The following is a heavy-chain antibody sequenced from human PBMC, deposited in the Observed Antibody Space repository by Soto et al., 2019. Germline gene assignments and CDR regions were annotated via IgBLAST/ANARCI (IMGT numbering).Heavy chain of an antibody. CDR3: TTIGSSWGA. J-gene: IGHJ1*01. CDR2: IKSKTDGGTI. D-gene: IGHD6-13*01. CDR1: SFTFSNAW. V-gene: IGHV3-15*07. Sequence: EVQLVESGGGLVKPGGSLRLSCAASSFTFSNAWMNWVRQAPGKGLEWVGRIKSKTDGGTIDYAAPVKGRFTISRDDSKNTLFLEMNSPKTEDTAMYYWTTIGSSWGAWGQGTLVTVSS.